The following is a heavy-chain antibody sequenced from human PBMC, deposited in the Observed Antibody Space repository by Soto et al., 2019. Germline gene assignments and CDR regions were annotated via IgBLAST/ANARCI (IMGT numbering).Heavy chain of an antibody. Sequence: QVQLVQSGAEVKKPGASVKVSYVASGYTFTDHYIHWVRQAPGQGLEWMGWINPHSGDTIYAQKFQGRVTMTRDTSISTAYMDLSRLRSDDTAVYYCARGRTVNFCGMDVWGQGTTVTVSS. J-gene: IGHJ6*02. CDR1: GYTFTDHY. V-gene: IGHV1-2*02. D-gene: IGHD4-17*01. CDR2: INPHSGDT. CDR3: ARGRTVNFCGMDV.